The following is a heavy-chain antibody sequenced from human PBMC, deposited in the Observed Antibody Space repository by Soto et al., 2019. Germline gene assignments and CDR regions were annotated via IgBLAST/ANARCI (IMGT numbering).Heavy chain of an antibody. CDR3: ARAEAMGNWFDP. Sequence: QVQLQESGPGLVKPSQTLSLTCTVSGGSISSGGYYWSWIRQHPGKGLEWIGYIYYSGSTYYNPSLKRHVTIPVETSKNQYSLKLSSVTAADTAVYYCARAEAMGNWFDPWGQGTPVTVSS. CDR1: GGSISSGGYY. D-gene: IGHD2-8*01. V-gene: IGHV4-31*01. CDR2: IYYSGST. J-gene: IGHJ5*02.